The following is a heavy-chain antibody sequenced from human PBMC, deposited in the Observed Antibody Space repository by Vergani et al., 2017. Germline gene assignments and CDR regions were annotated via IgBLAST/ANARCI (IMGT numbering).Heavy chain of an antibody. CDR1: GFTFGDYA. V-gene: IGHV3-49*04. CDR3: TRDQWLVSYYYGMDV. Sequence: EVQLVESGGGLVQPGRSLRLSCTASGFTFGDYAMSWVRQAPGKGLEWVGFIRSKAYGGTTEYAASVKGRFTISRDDSKSIAYLQMNSLKTEDTAVYYCTRDQWLVSYYYGMDVWGQGTTVTVSS. D-gene: IGHD6-19*01. J-gene: IGHJ6*02. CDR2: IRSKAYGGTT.